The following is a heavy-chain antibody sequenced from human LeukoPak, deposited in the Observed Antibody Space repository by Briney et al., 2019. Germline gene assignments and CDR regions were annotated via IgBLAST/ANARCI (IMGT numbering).Heavy chain of an antibody. CDR2: IYYSRST. Sequence: SETLSLTCSLSAGSISTYYWSWIRQPPGKGLEWIGYIYYSRSTYYNPSLKSRVTISVDTSKNQFSLKVTSVTAADTAVYYCARWIAATSHFDPWGRGALVTVSS. CDR3: ARWIAATSHFDP. J-gene: IGHJ5*02. V-gene: IGHV4-59*01. D-gene: IGHD6-13*01. CDR1: AGSISTYY.